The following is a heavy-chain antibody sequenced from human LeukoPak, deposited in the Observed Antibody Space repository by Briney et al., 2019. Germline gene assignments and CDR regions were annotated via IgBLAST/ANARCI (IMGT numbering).Heavy chain of an antibody. CDR1: GYTLTELS. CDR3: ATATRGGDAFDI. J-gene: IGHJ3*02. V-gene: IGHV1-24*01. D-gene: IGHD1-26*01. Sequence: GASVKVSCKVSGYTLTELSMHWVRQAPGKGLEWMGGFDPEDGETIYAQKFQGRVTMTEDTSTDTAYMELSSLRPEDTAVYYCATATRGGDAFDIWGQGTMVTVSS. CDR2: FDPEDGET.